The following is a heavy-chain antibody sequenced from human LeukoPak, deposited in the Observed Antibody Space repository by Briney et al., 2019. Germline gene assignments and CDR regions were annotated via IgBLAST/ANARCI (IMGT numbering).Heavy chain of an antibody. D-gene: IGHD3-10*01. CDR2: ISAYNGNT. CDR3: ARAVTMVRGVIGYYYYYMDV. J-gene: IGHJ6*03. Sequence: ASVRVSCKASGYTFSIYGFSWVRQAPGQGLEWMGWISAYNGNTNYAQKLQGRVTMTTDTSTSTAYMELRSLRSDDTAVYYCARAVTMVRGVIGYYYYYMDVWGKGTTVTVSS. V-gene: IGHV1-18*01. CDR1: GYTFSIYG.